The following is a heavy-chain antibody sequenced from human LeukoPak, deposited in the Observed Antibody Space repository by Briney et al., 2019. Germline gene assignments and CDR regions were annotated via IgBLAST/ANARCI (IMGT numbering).Heavy chain of an antibody. CDR3: ARIPSSSPYYYYMDV. CDR1: GGTFSSYA. J-gene: IGHJ6*03. CDR2: IIPIFGTA. V-gene: IGHV1-69*13. Sequence: ASVKVSCKASGGTFSSYAISWVRQAPGQGLEWMGGIIPIFGTANYAQKFQGRVTITADESTSTAYMELSSLRSEDTAVYYCARIPSSSPYYYYMDVWGKGTTVTVSS.